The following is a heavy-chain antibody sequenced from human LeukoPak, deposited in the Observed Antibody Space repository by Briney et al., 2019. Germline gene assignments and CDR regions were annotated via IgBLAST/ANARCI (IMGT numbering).Heavy chain of an antibody. CDR2: IHPGDSDP. CDR3: ARHVYSGWYHAVGY. J-gene: IGHJ4*02. CDR1: W. Sequence: WIGWVRQMPGKGVEWMGIIHPGDSDPRYSPSFQGQVTISPDKSIITAYLQWSSLKASDTAMYYCARHVYSGWYHAVGYWGQGTLVTVSS. D-gene: IGHD6-19*01. V-gene: IGHV5-51*01.